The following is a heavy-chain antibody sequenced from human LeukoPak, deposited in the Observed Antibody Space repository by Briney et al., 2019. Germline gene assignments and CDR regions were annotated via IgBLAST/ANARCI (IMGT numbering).Heavy chain of an antibody. CDR1: GFTFSSYA. CDR2: ISYDGSNK. CDR3: AREGGYSSSWFDYWYFDL. J-gene: IGHJ2*01. D-gene: IGHD6-13*01. Sequence: GGSLRLSCAASGFTFSSYAMHWVRQAPGKGLEWVAVISYDGSNKYYADSVKGRFTISRDNSKNTLYLQMNSLRAEDTAVYYCAREGGYSSSWFDYWYFDLWGRGTLVTVSS. V-gene: IGHV3-30*11.